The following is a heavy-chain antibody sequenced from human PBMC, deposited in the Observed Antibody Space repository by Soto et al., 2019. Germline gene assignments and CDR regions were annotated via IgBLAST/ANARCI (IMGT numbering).Heavy chain of an antibody. V-gene: IGHV3-7*01. D-gene: IGHD3-9*01. CDR1: GFTFSSYW. Sequence: GSLRLSCAASGFTFSSYWMSWVRQAPGKGLEWVANIKQDGSEKYYVDSVKGRFTISRDNAKNSLYLQMNSLRAEDTAVYYCARDPLNYDILTGYDIWGQGTMVTVSS. J-gene: IGHJ3*02. CDR2: IKQDGSEK. CDR3: ARDPLNYDILTGYDI.